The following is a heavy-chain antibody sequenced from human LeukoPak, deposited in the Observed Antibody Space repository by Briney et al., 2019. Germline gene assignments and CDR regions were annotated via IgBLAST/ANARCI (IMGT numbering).Heavy chain of an antibody. CDR1: GYTFTSYA. CDR2: INAGNGNT. J-gene: IGHJ6*02. D-gene: IGHD1-26*01. Sequence: ASVTVSCKASGYTFTSYAMHWVRQAPGQRLEWMGWINAGNGNTKYSQKFQGRVTITRDTSASTAYMELSSLRSEDTAVYYCARDFVMYSGSDWYYYYGMDVWGQGTTVTVSS. V-gene: IGHV1-3*01. CDR3: ARDFVMYSGSDWYYYYGMDV.